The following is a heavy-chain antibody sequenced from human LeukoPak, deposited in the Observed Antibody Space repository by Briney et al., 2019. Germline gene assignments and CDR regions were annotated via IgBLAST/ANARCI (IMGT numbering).Heavy chain of an antibody. CDR1: GFSFDVYA. CDR3: AKARQGGPNIFDY. J-gene: IGHJ4*02. V-gene: IGHV3-43*02. D-gene: IGHD3-16*01. CDR2: IFVGGDAT. Sequence: GGGLRLSCAAPGFSFDVYAMCCVRAAPGRSVWWGSLIFVGGDATYSADSLKGRFTISRDNSNRPLYLQMNSLRTEDTALYYCAKARQGGPNIFDYWGQGTLDTVSS.